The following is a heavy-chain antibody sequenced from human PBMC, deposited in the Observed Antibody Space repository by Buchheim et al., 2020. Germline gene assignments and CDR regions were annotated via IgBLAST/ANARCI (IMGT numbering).Heavy chain of an antibody. J-gene: IGHJ6*03. CDR2: ISSSSSTI. Sequence: EVQLVESGGGLVQPGGSLRLSCAASGFTFSSYSMNWVRQAPGKGLEWVSYISSSSSTIYYADSVKGRFTISRDNAKNSLSLQMNSLRDEDTAVYYCARDLPEVVHLKYYYYMDVWGKGTT. CDR3: ARDLPEVVHLKYYYYMDV. CDR1: GFTFSSYS. V-gene: IGHV3-48*02. D-gene: IGHD1-14*01.